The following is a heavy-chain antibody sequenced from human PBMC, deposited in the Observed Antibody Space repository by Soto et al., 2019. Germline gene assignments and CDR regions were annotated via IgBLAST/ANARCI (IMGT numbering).Heavy chain of an antibody. J-gene: IGHJ5*02. CDR2: IYYSGST. CDR1: GGSISSSSYY. D-gene: IGHD3-16*02. CDR3: ARGPRKVWGSYHLSPGGWFDP. V-gene: IGHV4-39*01. Sequence: QLQLQESGPGLVKPSETLSLTCTVSGGSISSSSYYWGWIRQPPGKGLEWIGSIYYSGSTYYNPSLKSRVTISVDTSKNQFSLKLSSVTAADTAVYYCARGPRKVWGSYHLSPGGWFDPWGQGTLVTVSS.